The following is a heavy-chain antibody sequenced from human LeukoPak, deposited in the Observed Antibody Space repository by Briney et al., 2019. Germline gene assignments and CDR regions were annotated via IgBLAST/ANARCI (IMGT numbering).Heavy chain of an antibody. V-gene: IGHV3-33*01. J-gene: IGHJ4*02. Sequence: GGSLRLSCAASRFTFRSYGMHWVRQAPGKGLERVAVIWYDGSNKYYADSVKGRFTISRDNSKNSLYLQMNSLRAEDTAVYYCARGAYYYEDWGQGTLVTVSS. CDR1: RFTFRSYG. CDR3: ARGAYYYED. CDR2: IWYDGSNK. D-gene: IGHD3-22*01.